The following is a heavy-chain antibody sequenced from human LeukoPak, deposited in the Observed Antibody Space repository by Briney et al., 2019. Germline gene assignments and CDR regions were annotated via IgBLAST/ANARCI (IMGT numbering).Heavy chain of an antibody. CDR2: IDPGDSFT. J-gene: IGHJ4*02. Sequence: GESLKISCKGSGYSFTNYRIGWVRQMPGKGLEWMGRIDPGDSFTKYRPPLEGRVTISADKSLSTVYLQWSSLKASDTAIYYCARDGGGVSSWVSHWGQGTLVTVSS. CDR3: ARDGGGVSSWVSH. V-gene: IGHV5-10-1*01. D-gene: IGHD2-8*02. CDR1: GYSFTNYR.